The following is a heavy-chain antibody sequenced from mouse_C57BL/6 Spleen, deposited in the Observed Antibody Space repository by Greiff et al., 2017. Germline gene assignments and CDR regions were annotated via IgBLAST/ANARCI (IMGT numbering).Heavy chain of an antibody. J-gene: IGHJ4*01. CDR2: IWTGVVT. V-gene: IGHV2-9-1*01. Sequence: QVQLKESGPGLVAPSQSLSITCTVSGFSLTSYAISWVRQPPGKGLEWLGVIWTGVVTNYNSALKSRLSISKDNSKSQVFLKMNSLQTDDTARYYCARNQNPSIYDGYSFYYAMDYWGQGTSVTVSS. D-gene: IGHD2-3*01. CDR3: ARNQNPSIYDGYSFYYAMDY. CDR1: GFSLTSYA.